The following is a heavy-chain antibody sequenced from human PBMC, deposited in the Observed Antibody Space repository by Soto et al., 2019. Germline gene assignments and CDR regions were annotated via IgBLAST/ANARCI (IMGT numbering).Heavy chain of an antibody. D-gene: IGHD6-13*01. CDR2: IRTKAYGGTT. Sequence: GGSLRLSCTTSGFTFGEYAMSWVRQAPGKGLEWVGFIRTKAYGGTTEYAASMKGRFTISRDDSKSIAYLQMNSLKTEDTAVYYCTREIQQSWPYFDYWGQGTLVTVTS. J-gene: IGHJ4*02. CDR1: GFTFGEYA. CDR3: TREIQQSWPYFDY. V-gene: IGHV3-49*04.